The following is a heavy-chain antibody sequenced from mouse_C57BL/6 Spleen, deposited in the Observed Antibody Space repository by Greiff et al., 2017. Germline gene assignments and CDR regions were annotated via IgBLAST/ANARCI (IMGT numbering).Heavy chain of an antibody. CDR2: IDPETGGT. CDR3: TREGLNYFDY. Sequence: VQLQQSGAELVRPGASVTLSCKASGYTFPDYEMHWVKQTPVHGLEWIGAIDPETGGTAYNQKFKGKAILTADKSSSTAYMELRSLTSEDSAVYYCTREGLNYFDYWGQGTTLTVSS. CDR1: GYTFPDYE. J-gene: IGHJ2*01. D-gene: IGHD3-3*01. V-gene: IGHV1-15*01.